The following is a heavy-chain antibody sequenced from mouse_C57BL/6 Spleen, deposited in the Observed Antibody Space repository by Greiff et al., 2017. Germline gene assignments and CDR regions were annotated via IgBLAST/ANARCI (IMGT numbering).Heavy chain of an antibody. Sequence: VQLQQSGAELVRPGASVTLSCKASGYTFTDYEMHWVKQTPVHGLEWIGAIDPETGGTAYNQKFKGKAILTADKSSSTAYMELRSLTSEDSAVYYCTRRGSSCFDYWGQGTTLTVSS. D-gene: IGHD3-2*02. CDR1: GYTFTDYE. CDR2: IDPETGGT. CDR3: TRRGSSCFDY. V-gene: IGHV1-15*01. J-gene: IGHJ2*01.